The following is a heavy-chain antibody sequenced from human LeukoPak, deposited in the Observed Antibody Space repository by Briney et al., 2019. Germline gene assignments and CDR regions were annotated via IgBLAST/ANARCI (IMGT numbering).Heavy chain of an antibody. V-gene: IGHV1-2*02. Sequence: ASVKVPCKASGGTFNSYAISWVRQAPGQGLEWMGWINPNSGGTNYAQKFQGRVTMTRDTSISTAYMELSRLRSDDTAVYYCARVQVAGIPGGAFDIWGQGTMVTVSS. J-gene: IGHJ3*02. CDR2: INPNSGGT. CDR1: GGTFNSYA. CDR3: ARVQVAGIPGGAFDI. D-gene: IGHD6-19*01.